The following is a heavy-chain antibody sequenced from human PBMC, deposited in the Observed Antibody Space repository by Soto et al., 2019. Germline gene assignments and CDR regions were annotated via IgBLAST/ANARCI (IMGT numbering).Heavy chain of an antibody. CDR2: ISYDGGDF. V-gene: IGHV3-30*18. J-gene: IGHJ5*01. CDR3: AKDFGAWSDS. CDR1: GFAFSTYG. D-gene: IGHD3-10*01. Sequence: GGSLRLSCAASGFAFSTYGMHWVRQAPGKGLEWVALISYDGGDFYYADSVKGRFTISRDNSKHTLSLQMDSLRVEDTAVYYCAKDFGAWSDSWGQGTLVTVLL.